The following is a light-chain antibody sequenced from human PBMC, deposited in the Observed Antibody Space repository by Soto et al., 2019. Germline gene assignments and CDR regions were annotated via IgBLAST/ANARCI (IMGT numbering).Light chain of an antibody. CDR3: QQYNNWPYT. Sequence: EIVMTQSPAILSVSPGERATLSCRASQSVSSNLAWYQQKPGQVPRLLIYGASTRATGIPARFSGSGSGTEFTLTISSLQSEDFAVYYCQQYNNWPYTFGQGTKLEI. V-gene: IGKV3-15*01. J-gene: IGKJ2*01. CDR2: GAS. CDR1: QSVSSN.